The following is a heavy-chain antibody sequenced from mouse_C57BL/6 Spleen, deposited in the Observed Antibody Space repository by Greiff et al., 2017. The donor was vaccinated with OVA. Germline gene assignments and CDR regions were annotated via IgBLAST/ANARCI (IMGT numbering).Heavy chain of an antibody. Sequence: QVQLQQSGAELVKPGASVKLSCKASGYTFTEYTIHWVKQRSGQGLEWIGWFYPGSGSIKYNEKFKDKATLTAHKSSRPDYMELSKLTSQDSAVYYCERHEEGESYDYDADWYFDVWGTGTTVTVSS. J-gene: IGHJ1*03. CDR3: ERHEEGESYDYDADWYFDV. CDR1: GYTFTEYT. V-gene: IGHV1-62-2*01. CDR2: FYPGSGSI. D-gene: IGHD2-4*01.